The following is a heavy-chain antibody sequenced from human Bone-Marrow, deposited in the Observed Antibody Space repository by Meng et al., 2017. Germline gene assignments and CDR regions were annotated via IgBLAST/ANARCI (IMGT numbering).Heavy chain of an antibody. CDR1: GFKLSSYW. V-gene: IGHV3-74*01. CDR3: AQLGTTDY. Sequence: QLVESGGGLVQPGGSLRLSCVASGFKLSSYWMHWVRQAPGKGLVWVSRINIDGSSTIYADSVEGRFTISRDNAKNTLYLQMNSLRVDDTAVYYCAQLGTTDYWGQGALVTVSS. D-gene: IGHD6-13*01. J-gene: IGHJ4*02. CDR2: INIDGSST.